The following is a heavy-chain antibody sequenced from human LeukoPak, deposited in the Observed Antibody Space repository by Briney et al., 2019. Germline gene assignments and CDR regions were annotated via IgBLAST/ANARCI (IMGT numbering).Heavy chain of an antibody. D-gene: IGHD1-1*01. CDR1: GFTFTDSY. CDR3: ARDPRTVRI. Sequence: GGSLRLSCAASGFTFTDSYMTWVRQAPGKGLEWLSYISGSGDDTNYADSVRGRFAISRDNAKNSLYLQMNSLRVEDTAVYYCARDPRTVRIWGQGTLVTVSS. CDR2: ISGSGDDT. V-gene: IGHV3-11*06. J-gene: IGHJ4*02.